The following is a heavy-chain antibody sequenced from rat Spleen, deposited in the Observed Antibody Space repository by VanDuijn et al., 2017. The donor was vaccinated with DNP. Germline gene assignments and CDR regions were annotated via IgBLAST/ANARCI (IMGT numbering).Heavy chain of an antibody. CDR2: IRFDGATT. Sequence: EVQLVESGGGLVQPGRSLKLSCAASGFTFSDYYMAWVRQAPTKGLEWVAYIRFDGATTYYGDSVKGRFTISRDNAKNIVYLQMNSLRSEDTATYYCAKPSYSSYMGYFDYWGHGVMVTVSS. CDR3: AKPSYSSYMGYFDY. J-gene: IGHJ2*01. CDR1: GFTFSDYY. V-gene: IGHV5-20*01. D-gene: IGHD1-12*01.